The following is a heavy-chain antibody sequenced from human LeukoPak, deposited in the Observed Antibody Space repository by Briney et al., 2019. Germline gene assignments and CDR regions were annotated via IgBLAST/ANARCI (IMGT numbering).Heavy chain of an antibody. CDR2: MNPNSGNT. CDR1: GYTFTSYD. Sequence: GASVKVSCKASGYTFTSYDINWVRQATGQGLEWMGWMNPNSGNTGYAQKFQGRVTITRNTSISTAYMELSSLRSEDTAVYYCARGLNYYYSSGYYESPYAFDIWGQGTMVTVSS. V-gene: IGHV1-8*03. D-gene: IGHD3-22*01. J-gene: IGHJ3*02. CDR3: ARGLNYYYSSGYYESPYAFDI.